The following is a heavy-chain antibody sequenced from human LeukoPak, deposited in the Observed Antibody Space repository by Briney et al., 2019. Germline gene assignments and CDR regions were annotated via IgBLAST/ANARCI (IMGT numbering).Heavy chain of an antibody. CDR2: ILPVLGRP. D-gene: IGHD6-19*01. CDR1: GDTFGNYD. Sequence: SVKVSCKASGDTFGNYDSAWVRLAPGQGLEWMGGILPVLGRPDYAQRFQDRITITADESTSTVYLQLSSLRSDDTAVYYCARGGWQTTGWYADHWGQGTLVTVSS. V-gene: IGHV1-69*01. J-gene: IGHJ5*02. CDR3: ARGGWQTTGWYADH.